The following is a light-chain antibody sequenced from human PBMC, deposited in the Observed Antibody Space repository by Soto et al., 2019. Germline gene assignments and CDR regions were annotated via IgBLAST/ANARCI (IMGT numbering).Light chain of an antibody. CDR2: AAS. Sequence: DIQMTQSPSSQSASVGDTVTITCRASQGISNYLAWYQQKPGQVPNLLIYAASTLQSGVPSRFSGSGSGTDCTLTISSLRPEDVATYYCQKYNNAPRTFGQGTKVEI. CDR1: QGISNY. J-gene: IGKJ1*01. CDR3: QKYNNAPRT. V-gene: IGKV1-27*01.